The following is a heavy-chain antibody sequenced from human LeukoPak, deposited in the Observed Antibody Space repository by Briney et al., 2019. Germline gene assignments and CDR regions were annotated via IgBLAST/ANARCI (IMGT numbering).Heavy chain of an antibody. CDR1: GYTLTELS. D-gene: IGHD5-18*01. CDR2: FDPEDGET. V-gene: IGHV1-24*01. CDR3: ATEGPERGYSYGYYFDY. J-gene: IGHJ4*02. Sequence: ASVKVSCKVSGYTLTELSMHWVRQAPGKGLEWMGGFDPEDGETIYAQKFRGRVTMTEDTSTDTAYMELSSLRSEDTAVYYCATEGPERGYSYGYYFDYWGQGTLVTVSS.